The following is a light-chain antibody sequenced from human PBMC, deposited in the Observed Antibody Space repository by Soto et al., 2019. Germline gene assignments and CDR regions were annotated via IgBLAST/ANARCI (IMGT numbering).Light chain of an antibody. J-gene: IGLJ2*01. CDR3: AAWNDSLYCLL. V-gene: IGLV1-44*01. CDR1: SSNVGINS. Sequence: QLVLTQPPSTSGTPGQRVTISCSGSSSNVGINSVNWYQQFPGAAPRLLIYTNDQRPSGVPGRFSGSKSGTSASLAISGLQSEDEADYYCAAWNDSLYCLLFGGGTKVTVL. CDR2: TND.